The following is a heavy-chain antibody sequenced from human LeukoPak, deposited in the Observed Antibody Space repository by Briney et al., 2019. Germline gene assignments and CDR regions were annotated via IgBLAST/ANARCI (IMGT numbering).Heavy chain of an antibody. D-gene: IGHD6-19*01. J-gene: IGHJ4*02. CDR2: IYYSGST. CDR1: GGSISSYY. Sequence: SETLSLTCTASGGSISSYYWSWIRQPPGKGLEWIGYIYYSGSTNYNPSLKSRVTISVDTSNNQFSLKLSSVTAADTAVYYCARQTFDAGIAVAGLFDYWGQGTLVTVSS. V-gene: IGHV4-59*08. CDR3: ARQTFDAGIAVAGLFDY.